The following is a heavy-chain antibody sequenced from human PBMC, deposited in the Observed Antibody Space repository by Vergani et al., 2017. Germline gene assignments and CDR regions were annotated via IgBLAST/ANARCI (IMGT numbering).Heavy chain of an antibody. CDR1: GFTFSSYW. CDR3: ARVGGSYYRFGAFDI. Sequence: EVQLVESGGGLVQPGGSLRLSCAASGFTFSSYWMSWVRQAPGKGLEWVANIKQDGSEKYYVDSVKGRFTISRDNAKNSLYLQMNSLRAEDTAVYYCARVGGSYYRFGAFDIWGQGTMVTVSS. J-gene: IGHJ3*02. D-gene: IGHD1-26*01. CDR2: IKQDGSEK. V-gene: IGHV3-7*03.